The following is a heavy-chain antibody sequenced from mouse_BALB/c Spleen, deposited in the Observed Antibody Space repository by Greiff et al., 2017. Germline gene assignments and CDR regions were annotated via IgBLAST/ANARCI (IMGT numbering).Heavy chain of an antibody. CDR1: GYTFTSYV. CDR2: INPYNDGT. J-gene: IGHJ1*01. Sequence: EVQLQQSGPELVKPGASVKMSCKASGYTFTSYVMHWVKQKPGQGLEWIGYINPYNDGTKYNEKFKGKATLTSDKSSSTAYMELSSLTSEDSAVYYCARRHGSSHWYFDVWGAGTTVTVSS. CDR3: ARRHGSSHWYFDV. V-gene: IGHV1-14*01. D-gene: IGHD1-1*01.